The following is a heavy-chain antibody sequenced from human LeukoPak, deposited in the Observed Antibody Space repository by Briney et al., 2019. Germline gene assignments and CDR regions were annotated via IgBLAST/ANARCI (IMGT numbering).Heavy chain of an antibody. D-gene: IGHD3-10*02. CDR1: GLIVSNND. CDR2: IYSGGST. Sequence: GGSLRLSCAASGLIVSNNDMSWVRQAPGKGLEWVAIIYSGGSTDYADSVKGRFTISRDNAKNSLYLQMNSLRAEDTALYYCAKDMFRVTGPGGMDVWGQGTTVTVSS. V-gene: IGHV3-53*05. CDR3: AKDMFRVTGPGGMDV. J-gene: IGHJ6*02.